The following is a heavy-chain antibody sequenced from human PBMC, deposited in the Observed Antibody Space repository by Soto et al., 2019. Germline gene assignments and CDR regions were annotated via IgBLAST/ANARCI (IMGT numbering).Heavy chain of an antibody. J-gene: IGHJ4*02. Sequence: GGSLRLSCAASGFTFDDYAMHWVRQAPGKGLEWVSGISWNSGSIGYADSVKGRFTISRDNAKNSLYLQMNSLRAEDTALYYCAKSDSSGWYALVYYFDYWGQGTLVTVSS. CDR3: AKSDSSGWYALVYYFDY. CDR1: GFTFDDYA. V-gene: IGHV3-9*01. CDR2: ISWNSGSI. D-gene: IGHD6-19*01.